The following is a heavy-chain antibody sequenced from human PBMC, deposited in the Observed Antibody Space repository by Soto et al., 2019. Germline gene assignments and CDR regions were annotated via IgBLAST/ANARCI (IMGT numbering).Heavy chain of an antibody. CDR1: GGSISSGDYY. V-gene: IGHV4-30-4*01. CDR2: IYYSGST. CDR3: ARTYVDTAMPRYYFDY. D-gene: IGHD5-18*01. Sequence: SETLSLTCTVSGGSISSGDYYWSWIRHPPGKGLEWIGYIYYSGSTYYNPSLKSRVTISVDTSKNQFSLKLSSVTAADTAVYYCARTYVDTAMPRYYFDYWGQGTLVTVSS. J-gene: IGHJ4*02.